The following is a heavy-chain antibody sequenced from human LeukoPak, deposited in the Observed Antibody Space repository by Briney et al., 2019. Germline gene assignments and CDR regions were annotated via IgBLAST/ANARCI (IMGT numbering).Heavy chain of an antibody. Sequence: SETLSLTCTVSGGSISSSSYYWGWIRQPPGKGLEWIGSIYYSGSTYYNPSLKSRVTISVDTSKNQFSLKLSSVTAADTAVYYCARADRLYYYDSSGYYPFDYWGQGTLVTVSS. J-gene: IGHJ4*02. CDR3: ARADRLYYYDSSGYYPFDY. D-gene: IGHD3-22*01. CDR1: GGSISSSSYY. CDR2: IYYSGST. V-gene: IGHV4-39*01.